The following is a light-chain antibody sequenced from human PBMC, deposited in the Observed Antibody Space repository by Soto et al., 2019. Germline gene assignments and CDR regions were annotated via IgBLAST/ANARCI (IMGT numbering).Light chain of an antibody. V-gene: IGKV4-1*01. CDR2: WAS. J-gene: IGKJ1*01. Sequence: DIVMTQSPDSLAVSLGERATINCKSSQSVLFRSNNKNYLAWYQQKPGQPPKLLIYWASTRESGVPDRFSGRGSGTDFTLTISSLQAEDVAVYYCQQYYSTPTWTFGQGTKVEIK. CDR1: QSVLFRSNNKNY. CDR3: QQYYSTPTWT.